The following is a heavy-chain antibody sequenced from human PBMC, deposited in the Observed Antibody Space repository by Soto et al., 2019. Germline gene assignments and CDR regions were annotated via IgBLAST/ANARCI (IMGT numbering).Heavy chain of an antibody. CDR2: ISYDGNNK. V-gene: IGHV3-30*18. CDR1: GFTFSTYG. J-gene: IGHJ4*02. Sequence: QVQLVESGGGVVQPGRSLRLSCAASGFTFSTYGMPRVRQAPGKGLGWVAVISYDGNNKYYADSVKGRFTISRDNSKNTLYLQMSSLRAEDTAVYYCAKSVYNWNDGFFDYWGQGTLVTVSS. CDR3: AKSVYNWNDGFFDY. D-gene: IGHD1-1*01.